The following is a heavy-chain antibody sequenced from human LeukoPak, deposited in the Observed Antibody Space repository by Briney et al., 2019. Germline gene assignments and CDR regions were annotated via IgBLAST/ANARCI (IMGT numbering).Heavy chain of an antibody. V-gene: IGHV3-23*01. CDR3: AKDGTYGSGNFDY. D-gene: IGHD3-10*01. CDR1: GFTFSSYA. Sequence: GGSLRLSCAASGFTFSSYAMSWVRQAPGKGLGWVSAISGSGGSTYYADSVKGRFTISRDNSKNTLYLQMNSLRAEDTAVYYCAKDGTYGSGNFDYWGQGTLVTVSS. CDR2: ISGSGGST. J-gene: IGHJ4*02.